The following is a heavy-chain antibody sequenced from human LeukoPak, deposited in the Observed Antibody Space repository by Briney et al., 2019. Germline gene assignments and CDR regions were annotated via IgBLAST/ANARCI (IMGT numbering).Heavy chain of an antibody. D-gene: IGHD7-27*01. CDR3: TKTSPGVPLDF. J-gene: IGHJ4*02. CDR2: ISHSGRT. CDR1: GVSFSGSY. Sequence: TETLSLTCAVSGVSFSGSYWSWTRQPPGKGPEWVGEISHSGRTSYNPSLKSRVTISLDTSKNQFSLRLTFVTAADTAVYYCTKTSPGVPLDFWGQGTLVTVSS. V-gene: IGHV4-34*01.